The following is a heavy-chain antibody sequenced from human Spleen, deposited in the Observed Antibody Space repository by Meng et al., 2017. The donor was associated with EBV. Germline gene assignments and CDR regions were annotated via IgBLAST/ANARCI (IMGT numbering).Heavy chain of an antibody. CDR1: GCFVGPASYI. J-gene: IGHJ4*02. V-gene: IGHV4-61*01. CDR3: ARDPNPGYCSGGGCFD. D-gene: IGHD2-15*01. Sequence: QWHLLSSGPSLVKPSTTLSPPGTVSGCFVGPASYICTWIRQPPGKGLEWIGNIYYLWNTNYHPSLKSRLTISVDTSKNQFSLRLSPVTAADTAMYYCARDPNPGYCSGGGCFDLGQGTLVTVSS. CDR2: IYYLWNT.